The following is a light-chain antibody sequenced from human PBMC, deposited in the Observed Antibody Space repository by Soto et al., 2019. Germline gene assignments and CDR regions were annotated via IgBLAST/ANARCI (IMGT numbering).Light chain of an antibody. J-gene: IGKJ1*01. CDR2: GAS. CDR1: QSVTYDQ. CDR3: QQYGSSLRT. V-gene: IGKV3-20*01. Sequence: EIVLTQSRYTLSLSPGSRPTLSCRASQSVTYDQLAWYRQTPGQAPRLXIYGASSRAAGIPDRFSGSWSGTDFTLTISRLETEDFAVYYCQQYGSSLRTFGQGTKVDIK.